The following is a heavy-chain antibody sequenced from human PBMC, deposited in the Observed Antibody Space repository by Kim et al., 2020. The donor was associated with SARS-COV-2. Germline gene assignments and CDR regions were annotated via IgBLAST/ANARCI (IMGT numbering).Heavy chain of an antibody. D-gene: IGHD6-6*01. Sequence: NDAQKLQGRVTITADKTTSTAYMELSSLRSEDTAVYYCARGVGHSSSNYWGQGTLVTVSS. CDR3: ARGVGHSSSNY. V-gene: IGHV1-69*04. J-gene: IGHJ4*02.